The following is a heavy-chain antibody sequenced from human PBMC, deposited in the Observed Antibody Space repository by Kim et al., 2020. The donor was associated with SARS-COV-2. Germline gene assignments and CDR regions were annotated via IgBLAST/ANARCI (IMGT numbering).Heavy chain of an antibody. CDR3: ARVVGDTIFGVVGDWFDP. CDR1: GGSISSYY. V-gene: IGHV4-59*01. Sequence: SETLSLTCTVSGGSISSYYWSWIRQPPGKGLEWIGYIYYSGSTNYNPSLKSRVTISVDTSKNQFSLKLSSVTAADTAVYYCARVVGDTIFGVVGDWFDPWGQGTLVTVSS. CDR2: IYYSGST. J-gene: IGHJ5*02. D-gene: IGHD3-3*01.